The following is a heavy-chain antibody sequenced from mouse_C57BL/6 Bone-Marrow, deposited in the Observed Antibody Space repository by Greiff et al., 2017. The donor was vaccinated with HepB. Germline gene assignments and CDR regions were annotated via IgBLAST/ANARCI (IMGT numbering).Heavy chain of an antibody. D-gene: IGHD2-4*01. CDR3: ARYRIDDYSPMDY. V-gene: IGHV1-82*01. Sequence: QVHVKQSGPELVKPGASVKISCKASGYAFSSSWMNWVKQRPGKGLEWIGRIYPGDGDTNYNGKFKGKATLTADKSSSTAYMQLSSLTSEDSAVYFCARYRIDDYSPMDYWGQGTSVTVSS. CDR1: GYAFSSSW. CDR2: IYPGDGDT. J-gene: IGHJ4*01.